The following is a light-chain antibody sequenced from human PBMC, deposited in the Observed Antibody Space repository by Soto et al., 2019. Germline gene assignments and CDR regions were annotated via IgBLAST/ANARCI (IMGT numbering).Light chain of an antibody. V-gene: IGKV1-33*01. J-gene: IGKJ3*01. CDR1: QDIKNY. CDR3: QQYDNLPFT. CDR2: TTS. Sequence: DIRMTQSPSSLSASVGDRVTITCQASQDIKNYLNWYQQKPGKAPKLLIYTTSDLQTGVSSRFSGSGSRTHFTFTITNMQPEDVATYYCQQYDNLPFTFGPGTKVDIK.